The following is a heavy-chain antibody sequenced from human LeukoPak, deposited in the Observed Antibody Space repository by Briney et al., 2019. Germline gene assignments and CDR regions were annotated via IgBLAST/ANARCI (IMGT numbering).Heavy chain of an antibody. Sequence: GASVKVSCKASGYTFTGYYMHWVRQAPGQGLEWMGWINPNSGGTNYAQKFQGRVTMTRDTSISTAYMELSRLRSDDTAVYYCARCLSYSSGRPFDYWGQGTLVTVSS. J-gene: IGHJ4*02. CDR1: GYTFTGYY. CDR2: INPNSGGT. V-gene: IGHV1-2*02. D-gene: IGHD6-19*01. CDR3: ARCLSYSSGRPFDY.